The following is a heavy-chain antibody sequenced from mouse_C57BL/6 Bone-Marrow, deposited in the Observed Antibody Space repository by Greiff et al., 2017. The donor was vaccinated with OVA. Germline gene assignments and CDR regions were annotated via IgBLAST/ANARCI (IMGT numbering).Heavy chain of an antibody. CDR2: ISYDGSN. CDR1: GYSITSGYY. D-gene: IGHD3-2*02. V-gene: IGHV3-6*01. J-gene: IGHJ3*01. CDR3: ARGPHSSGYVWFAY. Sequence: VQLQQSGPGLVKPSQSLSLTCSVTGYSITSGYYWNWIRQFPGNKLEWMGYISYDGSNNYNPSLKNRISITRDTSKNQFFLKLNSVTTEDTATYYCARGPHSSGYVWFAYWGQGTLVTVSA.